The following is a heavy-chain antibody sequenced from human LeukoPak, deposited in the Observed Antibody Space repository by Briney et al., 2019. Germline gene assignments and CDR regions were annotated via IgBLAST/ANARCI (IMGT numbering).Heavy chain of an antibody. CDR3: ARASGVKDAFDS. CDR2: ISSRSSYI. J-gene: IGHJ3*02. V-gene: IGHV3-21*01. D-gene: IGHD7-27*01. CDR1: KFTFNNYN. Sequence: GGSLRLSCAASKFTFNNYNMNWVRQAPGKGLEWVSSISSRSSYIFYADSVKGRFTISRDNAKNSLYLQMNSLRAEDTAVYYCARASGVKDAFDSGDQGTMVTVSS.